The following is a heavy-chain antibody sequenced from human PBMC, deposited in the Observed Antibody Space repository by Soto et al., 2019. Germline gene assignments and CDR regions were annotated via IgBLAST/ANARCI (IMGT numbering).Heavy chain of an antibody. CDR3: VQSRCGGDCLQSYSSHSYYGLDV. Sequence: QITLKESGPTLVKPTQTLTLTCSFSGFSLSTTGVGVGWIRQPPGKALEWLALSYLEDDKRYNPSLNSRLTITKDTSKNQVVLAMTNLDPVDTATYYCVQSRCGGDCLQSYSSHSYYGLDVWGQGTTVTVSS. V-gene: IGHV2-5*02. D-gene: IGHD2-21*02. CDR2: SYLEDDK. CDR1: GFSLSTTGVG. J-gene: IGHJ6*02.